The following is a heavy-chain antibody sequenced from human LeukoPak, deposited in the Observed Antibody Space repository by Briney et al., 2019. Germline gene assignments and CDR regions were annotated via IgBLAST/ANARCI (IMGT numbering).Heavy chain of an antibody. V-gene: IGHV4-59*08. J-gene: IGHJ4*02. CDR3: ARFSRDGFDY. Sequence: SETLSLTCTVSGGSISSYYWSWIRHPPGKGLEWIGYIYYSGSTNYNPSLKSRVTISVDTSKNQFSLKLSSVTAADTAVYYCARFSRDGFDYWGQGTLVTVSS. CDR1: GGSISSYY. D-gene: IGHD5-24*01. CDR2: IYYSGST.